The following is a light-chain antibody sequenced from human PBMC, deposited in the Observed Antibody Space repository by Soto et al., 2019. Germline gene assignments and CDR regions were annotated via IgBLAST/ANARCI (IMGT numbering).Light chain of an antibody. J-gene: IGKJ4*01. CDR1: QGISSY. V-gene: IGKV1-9*01. CDR3: QQLNKYPST. Sequence: SRCAPFLARDSSNYRASQGISSYLGWYQQKPGKAPKLLIYGASTLQSGVPSRFSGSGSGTDFTLTISSLQPEDFATYYFQQLNKYPSTIGGGTKVDIK. CDR2: GAS.